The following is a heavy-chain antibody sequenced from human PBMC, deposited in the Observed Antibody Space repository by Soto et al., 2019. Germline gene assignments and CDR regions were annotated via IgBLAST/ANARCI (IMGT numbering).Heavy chain of an antibody. J-gene: IGHJ6*03. CDR3: ARTLDYGHMDV. CDR2: IYRSGST. Sequence: SETLSLTCTVSGDSVRNQYWSWIRRPPGRGLEWIGYIYRSGSTKYNPSLKSRLTISVDTSKNQFSLKLSSVTAADTAVYYCARTLDYGHMDVWGKGTTVNVSS. V-gene: IGHV4-4*09. CDR1: GDSVRNQY. D-gene: IGHD3-16*01.